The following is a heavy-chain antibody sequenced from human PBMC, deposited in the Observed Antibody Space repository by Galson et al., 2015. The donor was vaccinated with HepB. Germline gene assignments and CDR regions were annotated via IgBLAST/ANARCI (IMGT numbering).Heavy chain of an antibody. CDR2: IIGDGSST. CDR3: ARGYVSSWQVPEH. CDR1: GFNFYTYA. D-gene: IGHD3-16*01. J-gene: IGHJ1*01. Sequence: SLRLSCAASGFNFYTYAMTWLRQAPGKGLDWVSRIIGDGSSTYYADYVKGRFSISKDTPKNTPYLQMNNLRAEETAVYYCARGYVSSWQVPEHWRQGTLVTVTS. V-gene: IGHV3-23*01.